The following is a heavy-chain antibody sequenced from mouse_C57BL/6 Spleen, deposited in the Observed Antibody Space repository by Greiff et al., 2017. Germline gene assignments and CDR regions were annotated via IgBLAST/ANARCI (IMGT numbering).Heavy chain of an antibody. J-gene: IGHJ2*01. Sequence: QVQLQQSGAELVRPGTSVKVSCKASGYAFTNYLIEWVKQRPGQGLEWIGVINPGSGGTNYNEKFKGKATLTADKSSSTAYMQLSSLTSEDSAVYFGARSITTVVATHYYFDYWGQGTTLTVSS. CDR2: INPGSGGT. CDR3: ARSITTVVATHYYFDY. D-gene: IGHD1-1*01. V-gene: IGHV1-54*01. CDR1: GYAFTNYL.